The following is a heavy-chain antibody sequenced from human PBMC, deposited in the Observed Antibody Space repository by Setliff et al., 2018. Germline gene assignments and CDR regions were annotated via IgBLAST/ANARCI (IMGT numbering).Heavy chain of an antibody. CDR1: GGSFSGFY. D-gene: IGHD3-22*01. V-gene: IGHV4-34*01. CDR3: ATMRNYYETGNYYSSRWLDP. Sequence: PSETLSLTCAVYGGSFSGFYWPWIRQSPGKGLEWIGEINHSGGIDYNPSLKSRVTISVDTSKNQFSLKLMSVTAADTAVYYCATMRNYYETGNYYSSRWLDPWGQGTLVTVSS. CDR2: INHSGGI. J-gene: IGHJ5*02.